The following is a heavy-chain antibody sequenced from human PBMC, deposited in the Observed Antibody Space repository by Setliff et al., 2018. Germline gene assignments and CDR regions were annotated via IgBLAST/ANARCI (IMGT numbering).Heavy chain of an antibody. Sequence: GGSLRLSCAASGFTFSNYAMSWVRQAPGKGLEWVSSISGTGGSTYYSDSVRGRFTISRDNSKSTLYLQMNSLRAEDTALYYCARANPLPDFWGQGTLVTVSS. CDR1: GFTFSNYA. J-gene: IGHJ4*02. D-gene: IGHD2-8*01. CDR2: ISGTGGST. CDR3: ARANPLPDF. V-gene: IGHV3-23*01.